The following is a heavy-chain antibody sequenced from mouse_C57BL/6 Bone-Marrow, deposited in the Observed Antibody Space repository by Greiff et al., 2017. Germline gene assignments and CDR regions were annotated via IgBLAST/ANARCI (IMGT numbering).Heavy chain of an antibody. V-gene: IGHV1-74*01. Sequence: QVQLQQSGAELVKPGASVKVSCKASGYTFTSYWLHWVKQRPGQGLEWIGRIHPSDSDTNYNQKFNGKATLTVDTSSSPAYMQLSRLTSEDSAVYYGAIFRGSSYDYWGQGTTLTVSS. CDR2: IHPSDSDT. CDR1: GYTFTSYW. CDR3: AIFRGSSYDY. J-gene: IGHJ2*01. D-gene: IGHD1-1*01.